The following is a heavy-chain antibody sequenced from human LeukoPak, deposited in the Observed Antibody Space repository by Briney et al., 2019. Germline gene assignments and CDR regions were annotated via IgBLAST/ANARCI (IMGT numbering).Heavy chain of an antibody. V-gene: IGHV1-2*02. CDR2: IHPNSGDP. CDR1: GDTFTGHY. CDR3: ARADYFDTRAYQYYFDY. Sequence: ASLKVSCKASGDTFTGHYLHWVRQAPGQGLEWVGWIHPNSGDPNYAQKFQGRVTLTRDMSTSTAYMEVSRLTSDDTAVYYCARADYFDTRAYQYYFDYWGQGTLVTVSS. D-gene: IGHD3-22*01. J-gene: IGHJ4*02.